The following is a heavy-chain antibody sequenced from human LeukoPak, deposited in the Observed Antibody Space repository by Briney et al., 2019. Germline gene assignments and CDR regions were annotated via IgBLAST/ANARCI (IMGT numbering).Heavy chain of an antibody. V-gene: IGHV3-66*01. CDR1: GFTFSGNY. CDR3: ARVIAVSGEYFDY. J-gene: IGHJ4*02. CDR2: IYAYGST. Sequence: PGGSLRLSCAASGFTFSGNYMSWVRQAPGKGLEWVSVIYAYGSTYYADSVKGRFTISRDNSNNMLYLQMNSLRAEDTAVYFCARVIAVSGEYFDYWGQGTLVTVSS. D-gene: IGHD6-19*01.